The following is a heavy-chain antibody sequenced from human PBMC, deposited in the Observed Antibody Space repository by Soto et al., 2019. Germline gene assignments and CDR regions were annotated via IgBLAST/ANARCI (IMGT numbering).Heavy chain of an antibody. V-gene: IGHV1-8*01. CDR3: ARYPHYGSGSP. CDR2: MNPNSGHT. J-gene: IGHJ5*02. Sequence: QVQLVQSGADVKKPGAAVKVSCKAAGYTCTRYDLNWVRQATGQGLAWMGWMNPNSGHTGYAQKFQGRVTMTRNTSISTAYMELSILRSEDTAVYYGARYPHYGSGSPWGQGTLVTVSS. D-gene: IGHD3-10*01. CDR1: GYTCTRYD.